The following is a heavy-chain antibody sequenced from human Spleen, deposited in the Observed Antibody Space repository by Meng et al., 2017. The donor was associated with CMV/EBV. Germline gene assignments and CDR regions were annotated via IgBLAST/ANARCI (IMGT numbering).Heavy chain of an antibody. J-gene: IGHJ6*02. Sequence: GESLKISCAASGFTFSDYYMSWIRQAPGKGLEWVSYISSSGSTIYYADSVKGRFTISRDNAKNSLYLQMNSLRAEDTAVYYCARDREPLGGWSGYYWRYYYYYGKDVWGQGTTVTVSS. V-gene: IGHV3-11*01. CDR2: ISSSGSTI. D-gene: IGHD3-3*01. CDR1: GFTFSDYY. CDR3: ARDREPLGGWSGYYWRYYYYYGKDV.